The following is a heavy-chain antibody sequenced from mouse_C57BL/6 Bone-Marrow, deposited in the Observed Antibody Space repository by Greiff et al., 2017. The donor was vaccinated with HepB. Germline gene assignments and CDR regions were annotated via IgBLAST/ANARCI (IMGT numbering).Heavy chain of an antibody. V-gene: IGHV1-81*01. CDR3: ARPYDYGFDY. CDR1: GYTFTSYG. Sequence: QVQLKQSGAELARPGASVKLSCKASGYTFTSYGISWVKQRTGQGLEWIGEIYPKSGNTYYNETFKGKATLTADKSSSTAYMELRSLTSEDSAVYFCARPYDYGFDYWGQGTTLTVSS. J-gene: IGHJ2*01. D-gene: IGHD2-4*01. CDR2: IYPKSGNT.